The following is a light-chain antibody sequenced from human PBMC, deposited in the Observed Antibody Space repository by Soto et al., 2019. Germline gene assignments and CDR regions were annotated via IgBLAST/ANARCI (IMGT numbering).Light chain of an antibody. V-gene: IGKV3-20*01. CDR1: QSVSSSY. CDR2: GAS. CDR3: QQYGNPPPNA. Sequence: EMVLTQSPGTLSLSPGERATLSCRASQSVSSSYLARYQQKPGQSPRVLIQGASSTATASPDRFSGSGSGTDFTLTISRLEPEDFAVYFCQQYGNPPPNAFGQGTKVEI. J-gene: IGKJ2*01.